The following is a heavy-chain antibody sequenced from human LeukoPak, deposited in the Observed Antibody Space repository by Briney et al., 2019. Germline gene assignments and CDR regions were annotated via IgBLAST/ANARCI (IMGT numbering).Heavy chain of an antibody. V-gene: IGHV3-7*01. J-gene: IGHJ4*02. CDR3: ARDYRAPDY. D-gene: IGHD3-16*02. CDR2: INQGGSEK. Sequence: GGSLRLSCAASGFTFSSYWMSWVRQAPGKGLEWVANINQGGSEKYYVDSVKGRFTISRDNAKNSLYLQVNSLRAEDTAVYYCARDYRAPDYWGQGTLVTVSS. CDR1: GFTFSSYW.